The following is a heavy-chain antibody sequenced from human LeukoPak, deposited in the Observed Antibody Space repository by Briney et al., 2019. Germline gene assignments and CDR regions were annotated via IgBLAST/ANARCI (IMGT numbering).Heavy chain of an antibody. D-gene: IGHD6-13*01. CDR1: GGSISSYY. V-gene: IGHV4-59*01. J-gene: IGHJ6*03. CDR3: AIGETGYSSSWYSYYYCMDV. Sequence: PSETLSLTCTVSGGSISSYYWSWLRQPPGKGLEGIGYIYYSGSTNYNPSLKSRVTISVDTSKNQFSLKLSSVTAADTAVYYCAIGETGYSSSWYSYYYCMDVWGKGTTVTVSS. CDR2: IYYSGST.